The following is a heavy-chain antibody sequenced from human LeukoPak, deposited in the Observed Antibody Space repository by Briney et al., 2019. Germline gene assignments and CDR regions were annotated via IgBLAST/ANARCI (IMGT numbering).Heavy chain of an antibody. V-gene: IGHV4-61*01. CDR2: IHYTGST. D-gene: IGHD3-10*01. J-gene: IGHJ5*02. CDR1: GGSISSSSYY. Sequence: SETLSLTCTVSGGSISSSSYYWSWIRQSPGKGLECIGYIHYTGSTNYNPSLKSRVTISVETSKNQFSLKLKSVTAADAAVYYCARGGYYGSGNDFRFDPWGQGTLVTVSS. CDR3: ARGGYYGSGNDFRFDP.